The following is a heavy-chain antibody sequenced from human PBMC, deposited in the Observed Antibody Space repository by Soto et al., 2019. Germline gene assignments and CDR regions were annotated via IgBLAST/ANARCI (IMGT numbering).Heavy chain of an antibody. J-gene: IGHJ4*02. Sequence: QVQLVESGGGVVQPGRSLRLSCAASGFTFSSYGMHWVRQAPGKGLEWVAVISYDGSNKYYADSVKGRFTISRDNSKNTLYLQMNSLRAEDTAVYYCAKDTNGVMHYWGQGTLVTVSS. CDR1: GFTFSSYG. D-gene: IGHD2-8*01. CDR2: ISYDGSNK. V-gene: IGHV3-30*18. CDR3: AKDTNGVMHY.